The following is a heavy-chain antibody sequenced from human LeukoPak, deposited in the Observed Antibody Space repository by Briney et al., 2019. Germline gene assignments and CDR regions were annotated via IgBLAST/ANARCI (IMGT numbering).Heavy chain of an antibody. V-gene: IGHV3-7*01. CDR1: GFTFSSYW. CDR3: ARIRGYNFVHDTYDM. D-gene: IGHD5-18*01. J-gene: IGHJ3*02. Sequence: PGGSLRLSCALPGFTFSSYWMTWVRQAPGKGLEWVANINQDGSQKYYVDSLKGRFTISRDNAKNSLYLQMNSLRAEDTAVYYCARIRGYNFVHDTYDMWGQGTMVTVSS. CDR2: INQDGSQK.